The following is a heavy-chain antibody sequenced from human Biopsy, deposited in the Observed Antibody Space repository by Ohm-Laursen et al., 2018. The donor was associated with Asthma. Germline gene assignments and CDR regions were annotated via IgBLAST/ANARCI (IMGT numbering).Heavy chain of an antibody. V-gene: IGHV1-18*01. CDR3: ARAVDYSHYYGIDV. CDR2: ISVYNGNT. D-gene: IGHD3-10*01. CDR1: GYTFNRAG. Sequence: SVKVSCKTSGYTFNRAGITGVRQAPGQGLERMGWISVYNGNTKVAQKLQDRVTMITDTSTSTAYMELRSLRSDDTAVYFCARAVDYSHYYGIDVWGQGTTVTVS. J-gene: IGHJ6*02.